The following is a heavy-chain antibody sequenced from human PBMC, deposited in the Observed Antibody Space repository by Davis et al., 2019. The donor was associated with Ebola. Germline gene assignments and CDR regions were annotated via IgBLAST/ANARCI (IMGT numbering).Heavy chain of an antibody. CDR3: ARCSGGTSWDYYYGMDV. V-gene: IGHV3-21*01. CDR1: GFTLNNAW. Sequence: GESLKISCVASGFTLNNAWMSWVRQAPGKGLEWVSSISSSSNYIYYADSVKGRFTISRDNAKNSLYLQMNSLRAEDTAVYYCARCSGGTSWDYYYGMDVWGQGTTVTVSS. CDR2: ISSSSNYI. J-gene: IGHJ6*02. D-gene: IGHD2-15*01.